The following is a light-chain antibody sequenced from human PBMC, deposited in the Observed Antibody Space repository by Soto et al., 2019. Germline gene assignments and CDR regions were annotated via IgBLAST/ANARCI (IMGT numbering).Light chain of an antibody. CDR1: QSISSN. V-gene: IGKV3-11*01. CDR3: QQRNNWPPIT. J-gene: IGKJ5*01. Sequence: EIVLTQSPATLSFSPGERATLSCSASQSISSNLAWYQQKPGQAPRLLIYDASSRATGIPARFSGSGSGTDFTLTISSLEPEDFAVYYCQQRNNWPPITFGQGTRLEIK. CDR2: DAS.